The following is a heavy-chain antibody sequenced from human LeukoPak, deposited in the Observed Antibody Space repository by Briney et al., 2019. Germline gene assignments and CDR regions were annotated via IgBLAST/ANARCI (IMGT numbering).Heavy chain of an antibody. D-gene: IGHD6-19*01. CDR1: GFTFSNSA. Sequence: GGSLRLSCAASGFTFSNSAMSWDRQAPGKGLEWVSTLSGSGITTYYADSVKGRFTISRDNSKNTLYLQMNSLRAEDTAVYYCAKGIYSSGWSYFDYWGHGTLVTVSS. J-gene: IGHJ4*01. CDR3: AKGIYSSGWSYFDY. V-gene: IGHV3-23*01. CDR2: LSGSGITT.